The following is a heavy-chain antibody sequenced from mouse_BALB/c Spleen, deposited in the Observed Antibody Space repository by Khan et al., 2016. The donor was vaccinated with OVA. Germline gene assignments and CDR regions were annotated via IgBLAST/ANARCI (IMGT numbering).Heavy chain of an antibody. D-gene: IGHD1-2*01. CDR2: ISDLAYTI. V-gene: IGHV5-15*02. J-gene: IGHJ3*01. CDR1: GFTFSDYG. CDR3: ARGGGTAPFAY. Sequence: EVELVESGGGLVQPGGSRKLSCAASGFTFSDYGMAWVRQAPGKGPEWVAFISDLAYTIYYADTVPGRFTISRENAKNTLYLEMSSLRSEDTAIYYLARGGGTAPFAYWGLGTLVTVSA.